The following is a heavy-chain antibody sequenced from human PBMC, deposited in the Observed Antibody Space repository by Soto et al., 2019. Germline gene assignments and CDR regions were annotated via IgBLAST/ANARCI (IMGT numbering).Heavy chain of an antibody. D-gene: IGHD6-6*01. J-gene: IGHJ5*02. Sequence: GGSLSLSCAASGFTFSSYWMSWVRQAPGKGLEWVANIKQDGSEKYYVDSVKGRFTISRDNAKNSLYLQMNSLRAEDTAVYYCARTTKYSSSSRGWFDPWGQGTLVTVSS. CDR1: GFTFSSYW. V-gene: IGHV3-7*03. CDR3: ARTTKYSSSSRGWFDP. CDR2: IKQDGSEK.